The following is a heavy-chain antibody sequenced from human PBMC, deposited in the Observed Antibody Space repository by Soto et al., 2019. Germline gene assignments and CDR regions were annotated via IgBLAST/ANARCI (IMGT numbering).Heavy chain of an antibody. J-gene: IGHJ6*02. CDR1: GFTFSSYG. CDR3: AKDHTAGYYYYYYGMDF. D-gene: IGHD5-18*01. V-gene: IGHV3-30*18. Sequence: QVQLVESGGGVVQPGRSLRLSCAASGFTFSSYGMHWVRQAPGKGLEWVAVISYDGSNKYYADSVKGRFTISRDNSKNTLYLQMTSLRAEDTVVYYYAKDHTAGYYYYYYGMDFWCQGTTVTVSS. CDR2: ISYDGSNK.